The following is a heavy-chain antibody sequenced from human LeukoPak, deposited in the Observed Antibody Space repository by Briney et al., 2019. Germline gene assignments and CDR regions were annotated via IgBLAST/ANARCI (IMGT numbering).Heavy chain of an antibody. Sequence: GESLKISCKGSGYSFPSYLISGVRQLPGKGLEWMGRIDPSDSSTSFSPSFQGDVTTSVETSLSPASLQWSRLKCSYPALFYCARQGSGRFTGCYATWGQGTLVTVSS. CDR1: GYSFPSYL. CDR2: IDPSDSST. CDR3: ARQGSGRFTGCYAT. J-gene: IGHJ4*02. D-gene: IGHD3-9*01. V-gene: IGHV5-10-1*01.